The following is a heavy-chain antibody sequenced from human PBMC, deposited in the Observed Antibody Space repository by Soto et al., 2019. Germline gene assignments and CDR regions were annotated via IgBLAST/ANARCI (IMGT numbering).Heavy chain of an antibody. V-gene: IGHV1-69*13. D-gene: IGHD6-13*01. CDR1: GGTFSSYA. CDR2: IIPIFGTA. Sequence: GASVKVSCKASGGTFSSYAISWVRQAPGQGLEWMGGIIPIFGTANYAQKFQGRVTITADESTSTAYMERSRLRSEDTAVYYCARGGYSSSWYFYYYYYGMDVLGQGTTVTVSS. CDR3: ARGGYSSSWYFYYYYYGMDV. J-gene: IGHJ6*02.